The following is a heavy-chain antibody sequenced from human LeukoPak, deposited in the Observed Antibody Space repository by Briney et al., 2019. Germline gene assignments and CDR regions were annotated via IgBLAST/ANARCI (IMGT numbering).Heavy chain of an antibody. D-gene: IGHD1-1*01. V-gene: IGHV4-4*07. CDR3: AREVEVQLERRTHYYYYYYMDV. Sequence: SETLSLTCTVSGGSISSYYWSWIRQPAGKGLEWIGRIYTSGSTNYNPSLKSRVTMSVDTSKNQFSLKLSSVTAADTAVYYCAREVEVQLERRTHYYYYYYMDVWGKGTTVTVSS. CDR2: IYTSGST. J-gene: IGHJ6*03. CDR1: GGSISSYY.